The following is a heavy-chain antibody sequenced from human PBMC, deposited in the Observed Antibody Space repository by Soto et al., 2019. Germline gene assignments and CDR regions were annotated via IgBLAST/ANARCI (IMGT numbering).Heavy chain of an antibody. Sequence: PSETLSLTCAVYGVSFSGYYWSWLSQPPGKGLEWIGEINHSGSTNYNPSLKSRVTISVDTSKNQFSLKLSSVTAADTAVYYCASSRRTTVTTPYYYYYGMDVWGQGTTVTVS. CDR3: ASSRRTTVTTPYYYYYGMDV. D-gene: IGHD4-17*01. V-gene: IGHV4-34*01. CDR2: INHSGST. J-gene: IGHJ6*02. CDR1: GVSFSGYY.